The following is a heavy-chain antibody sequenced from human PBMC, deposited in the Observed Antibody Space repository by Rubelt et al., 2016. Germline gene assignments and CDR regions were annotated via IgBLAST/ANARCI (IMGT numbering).Heavy chain of an antibody. CDR2: ISSSSTCI. J-gene: IGHJ6*02. CDR3: ARGSSGWYWGYYYYGMDV. CDR1: GFTFSPYA. V-gene: IGHV3-21*01. D-gene: IGHD6-19*01. Sequence: EVQLVESGGGLVKPGGSLRLSCAASGFTFSPYAMNWVRQAPGKGLEWVSSISSSSTCIYYADSVRGRFTSSRDNAKNSLYLQMNSLRAEDTAVYYCARGSSGWYWGYYYYGMDVWGQGTTVTVSS.